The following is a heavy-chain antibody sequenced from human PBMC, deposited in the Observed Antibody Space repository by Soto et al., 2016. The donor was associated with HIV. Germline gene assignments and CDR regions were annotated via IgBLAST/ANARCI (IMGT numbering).Heavy chain of an antibody. CDR1: GGSFSDYS. CDR3: ARGFRDYGDLRWFDL. J-gene: IGHJ5*02. CDR2: IHHGGST. D-gene: IGHD4-17*01. Sequence: QVHLQQWGGGLLKPSETLSVSCAVYGGSFSDYSWNWIRQSPGKGLEWVGEIHHGGSTNYNPVPQESSHFISRHVQDQFFLKVSSVTAADTAIYFCARGFRDYGDLRWFDLWGQGNPGPPSP. V-gene: IGHV4-34*01.